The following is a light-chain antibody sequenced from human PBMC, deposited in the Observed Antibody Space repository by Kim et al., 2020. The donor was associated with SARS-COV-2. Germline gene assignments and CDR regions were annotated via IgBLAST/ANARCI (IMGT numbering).Light chain of an antibody. Sequence: CPWDRATLSCRASQSVRSNYLAWYQQKPGQAPRLLIDSASTRASGIPDRFIGSGSGTYFTLTISRLDPQDFAGYYCHQYGDPALTFCQGTKVDIK. CDR1: QSVRSNY. CDR2: SAS. J-gene: IGKJ1*01. V-gene: IGKV3-20*01. CDR3: HQYGDPALT.